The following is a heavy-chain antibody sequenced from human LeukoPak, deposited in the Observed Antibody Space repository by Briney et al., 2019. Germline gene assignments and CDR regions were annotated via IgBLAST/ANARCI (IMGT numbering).Heavy chain of an antibody. D-gene: IGHD4-23*01. CDR3: ARNYGGYSLPFDF. J-gene: IGHJ4*02. V-gene: IGHV5-51*01. CDR1: GYSFTTYG. CDR2: IYPGNPNI. Sequence: GESLKISCKGSGYSFTTYGIGWVRQMPGKGLDLMGLIYPGNPNIRYSPSFQGQVTISADKSINTAHLQWSSLKASDTAMYYCARNYGGYSLPFDFWGQGTLVTVSS.